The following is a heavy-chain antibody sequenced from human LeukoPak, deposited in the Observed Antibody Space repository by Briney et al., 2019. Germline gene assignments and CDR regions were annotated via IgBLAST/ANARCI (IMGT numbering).Heavy chain of an antibody. V-gene: IGHV1-18*01. J-gene: IGHJ6*03. CDR1: GYTFTSYG. Sequence: ASVKVSCKASGYTFTSYGISWVRQAPGQGLEWMGWISTYKGNTNYAQKLQGRVTMTTDTSTSTVNMELRSLRSDDTAVYYCARVTALYYYMDVWGKGTTVTVSS. CDR2: ISTYKGNT. CDR3: ARVTALYYYMDV.